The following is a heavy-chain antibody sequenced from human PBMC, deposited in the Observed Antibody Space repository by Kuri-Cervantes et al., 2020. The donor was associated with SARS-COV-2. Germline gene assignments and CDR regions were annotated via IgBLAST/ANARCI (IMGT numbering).Heavy chain of an antibody. CDR1: GFLFTSYG. D-gene: IGHD1-1*01. CDR2: IWYDGSNK. CDR3: VRDGDHWNFDY. V-gene: IGHV3-33*08. J-gene: IGHJ4*02. Sequence: GESLKISCSASGFLFTSYGMGWVRQAPGKGLEWVAVIWYDGSNKYYADSVKGRFTLSRYNAKNMLFLQMNSLRAEDTAVYYCVRDGDHWNFDYWGQGTLVTVSS.